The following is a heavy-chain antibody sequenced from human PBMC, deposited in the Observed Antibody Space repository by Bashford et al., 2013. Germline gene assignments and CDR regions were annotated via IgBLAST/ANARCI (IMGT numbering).Heavy chain of an antibody. J-gene: IGHJ3*02. Sequence: GSLRLSCTASGFTFNNFGMNWVRQAPGKGLEWVASLSRRGKYIYYPESVKGRFTISRDNAKNSLYLQMNSLRAEDTAVYYCAREVVAGRDAFDIVGPRDNGHRLL. CDR3: AREVVAGRDAFDI. CDR1: GFTFNNFG. D-gene: IGHD6-19*01. CDR2: LSRRGKYI. V-gene: IGHV3-21*01.